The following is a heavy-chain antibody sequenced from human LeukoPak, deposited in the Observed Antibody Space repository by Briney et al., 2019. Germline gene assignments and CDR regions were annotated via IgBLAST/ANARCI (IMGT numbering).Heavy chain of an antibody. CDR3: TAIRPDY. D-gene: IGHD2-21*02. Sequence: GGSLRLSCAASGFTFSSYDMNWVRQAPGKGLEWVSEISGSGGTTYYADSVKGRFTISRDNAKNSLYLQMNSLRAEDTAVYFCTAIRPDYWGQGTVVTVSS. V-gene: IGHV3-48*03. CDR1: GFTFSSYD. J-gene: IGHJ4*02. CDR2: ISGSGGTT.